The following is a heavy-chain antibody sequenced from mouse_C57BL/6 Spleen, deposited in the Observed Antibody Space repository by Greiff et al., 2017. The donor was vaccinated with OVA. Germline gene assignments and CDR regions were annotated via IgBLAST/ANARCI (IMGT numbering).Heavy chain of an antibody. CDR2: ISYDGST. CDR3: AREPVWRFFDY. D-gene: IGHD2-10*02. J-gene: IGHJ2*01. CDR1: GYSITSGYY. V-gene: IGHV3-6*01. Sequence: EVQLVESGPGLVKPSQSLSLTCSVTGYSITSGYYWNWIRQFPGNKLEWMGYISYDGSTNYNPSLKNRISITRDTSKNQFFLKLNSVTTEDTATYYCAREPVWRFFDYWGQGTTLTVSS.